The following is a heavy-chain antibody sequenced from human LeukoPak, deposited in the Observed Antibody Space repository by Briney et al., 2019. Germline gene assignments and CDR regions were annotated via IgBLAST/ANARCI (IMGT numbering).Heavy chain of an antibody. CDR2: ISGSGGST. D-gene: IGHD2-15*01. J-gene: IGHJ4*02. CDR1: GFTFSSYA. CDR3: TTDTWYSAGH. Sequence: GGSLRLSCAASGFTFSSYAMNWVRQAPGKGLEWVSGISGSGGSTYYADSVKGRFTISRGNSKNTLYLQMNSLRAEDTAIYYCTTDTWYSAGHWGQGTLVTVSS. V-gene: IGHV3-23*01.